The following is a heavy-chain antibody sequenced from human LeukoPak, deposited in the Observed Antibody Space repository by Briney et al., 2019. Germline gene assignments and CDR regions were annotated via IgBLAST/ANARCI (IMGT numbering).Heavy chain of an antibody. CDR2: IYPGDSAT. V-gene: IGHV5-51*01. D-gene: IGHD1-26*01. CDR1: GESSTSYW. CDR3: ARREGASSGYCGMDV. Sequence: GESLKSSSRGSGESSTSYWIGWVRQMPGKGLEWMGIIYPGDSATRYSAYFQGQGTISADKNISAAYLQWRRLKASDTAMYYCARREGASSGYCGMDVCGKGTTVTVSS. J-gene: IGHJ6*04.